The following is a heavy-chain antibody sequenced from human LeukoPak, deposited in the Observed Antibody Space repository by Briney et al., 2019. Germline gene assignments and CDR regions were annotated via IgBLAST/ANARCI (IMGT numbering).Heavy chain of an antibody. CDR1: GYTFTGYY. CDR3: ARAGGYSSSWYRRNFWFDP. D-gene: IGHD6-13*01. CDR2: INPNSGGT. Sequence: GASVKVSCKASGYTFTGYYMHWVRQAPGQGLEWMGWINPNSGGTNYAQKFQGRVTMTRDTSISTAYMELSRLRSDDTAVYYCARAGGYSSSWYRRNFWFDPWGQGTLVTVSS. J-gene: IGHJ5*02. V-gene: IGHV1-2*02.